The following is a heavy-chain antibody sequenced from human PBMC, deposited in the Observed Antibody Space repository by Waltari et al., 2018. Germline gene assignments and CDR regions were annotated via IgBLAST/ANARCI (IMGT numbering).Heavy chain of an antibody. Sequence: EVQLLESGGGLVQPGGSLRLSCAASGFTFSSYAMNWVRQAPGKGLEWVSVTYSGGSRSYYVDSVKGRFTISGDDSKNTLYLQMNSLRAGDTAVYYCAKDGEWLPGRDYYHYMDVWGKGTTVTVSS. CDR2: TYSGGSRS. CDR1: GFTFSSYA. J-gene: IGHJ6*03. V-gene: IGHV3-23*03. CDR3: AKDGEWLPGRDYYHYMDV. D-gene: IGHD5-12*01.